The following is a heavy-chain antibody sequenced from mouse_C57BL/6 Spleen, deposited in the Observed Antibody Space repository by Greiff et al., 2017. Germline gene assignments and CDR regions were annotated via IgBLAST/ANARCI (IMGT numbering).Heavy chain of an antibody. Sequence: VHVKQSGPELVKPGASVKIPCKASGYTFTDYNMDWVKQSHGKSLEWIGDITPNNGGTIYNQKFKGKATLTVDKSSSTAYMELRSLTSEDTAVYYCARERATTVVAYWYFDVWGTGTTVTVSS. CDR1: GYTFTDYN. D-gene: IGHD1-1*01. J-gene: IGHJ1*03. CDR2: ITPNNGGT. V-gene: IGHV1-18*01. CDR3: ARERATTVVAYWYFDV.